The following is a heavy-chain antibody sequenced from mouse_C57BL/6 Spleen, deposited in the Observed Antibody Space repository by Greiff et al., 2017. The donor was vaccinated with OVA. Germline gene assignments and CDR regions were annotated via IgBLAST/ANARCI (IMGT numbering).Heavy chain of an antibody. J-gene: IGHJ1*03. Sequence: QVQLQQPGAELVRPGSSVKLSCKASGYTFTSYWMHWVKQRPIQGLEWIGNIDPSDSETNYNQKFKDKATLTVDKSSSTAYMQLSSLTSEDSAVYYCARGDVRYFDVWGTGTTVTVSS. CDR2: IDPSDSET. CDR3: ARGDVRYFDV. V-gene: IGHV1-52*01. CDR1: GYTFTSYW.